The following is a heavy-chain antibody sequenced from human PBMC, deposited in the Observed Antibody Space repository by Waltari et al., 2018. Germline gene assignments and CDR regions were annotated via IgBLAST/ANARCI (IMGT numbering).Heavy chain of an antibody. CDR2: IYSGGRK. Sequence: EVQLLESGGGLVQPGGSLRLSCAASGFTFSSYAMSWVRQAPGKGLEWVSVIYSGGRKYYADSVKGRFTISRDNSKNTLYLQMNSLRAEDTAVYYCAKEGLGAYCLDYWGQGTLVTVSS. D-gene: IGHD2-21*01. CDR1: GFTFSSYA. V-gene: IGHV3-23*03. CDR3: AKEGLGAYCLDY. J-gene: IGHJ4*02.